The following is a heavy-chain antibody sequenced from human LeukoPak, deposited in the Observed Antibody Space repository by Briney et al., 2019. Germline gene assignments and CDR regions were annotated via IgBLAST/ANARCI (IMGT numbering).Heavy chain of an antibody. D-gene: IGHD1-7*01. V-gene: IGHV3-64*01. CDR1: GFTFSNYA. Sequence: GGSLRLSCAASGFTFSNYAMHWVRQAPGKGPEYVSAISSDGGSTYYANSVKGRFTIPRDNSKNTLYLQMGSLRAEDMAVYYCASSPPTGTTWYFDLWGRGTLVPVSS. CDR2: ISSDGGST. J-gene: IGHJ2*01. CDR3: ASSPPTGTTWYFDL.